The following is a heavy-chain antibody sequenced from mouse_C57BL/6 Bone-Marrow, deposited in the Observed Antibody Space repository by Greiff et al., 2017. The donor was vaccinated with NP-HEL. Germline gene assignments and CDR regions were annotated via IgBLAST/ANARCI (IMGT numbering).Heavy chain of an antibody. V-gene: IGHV1-64*01. J-gene: IGHJ3*01. CDR1: GYTFTSYW. CDR3: ARVLGSAWFAY. D-gene: IGHD4-1*01. Sequence: QVQLQQPGAELVKPGASVKLSCKASGYTFTSYWMHWVKQRPGQGLEWIGMIHPNSGSTNYNEKFKSKATLTVAKSSSTAYMQLSSLTSEDSAVYDCARVLGSAWFAYWGQGTLGTVSA. CDR2: IHPNSGST.